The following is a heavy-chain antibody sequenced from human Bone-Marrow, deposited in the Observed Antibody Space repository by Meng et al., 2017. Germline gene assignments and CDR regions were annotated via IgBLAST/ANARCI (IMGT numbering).Heavy chain of an antibody. D-gene: IGHD2-2*01. Sequence: GESLKISCAASGFTFSSYWMHWVRQAPGKGLVWVARINSDGSSTSYADSVKGRFTISRDNAKNTLYLQMNSLRSEDTAVYYCARDLFKEPAAMYRYGMDFWGQGTMVTVSS. CDR1: GFTFSSYW. CDR3: ARDLFKEPAAMYRYGMDF. J-gene: IGHJ6*02. CDR2: INSDGSST. V-gene: IGHV3-74*01.